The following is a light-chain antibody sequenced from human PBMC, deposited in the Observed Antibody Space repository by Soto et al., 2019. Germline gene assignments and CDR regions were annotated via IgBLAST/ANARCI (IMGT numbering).Light chain of an antibody. J-gene: IGKJ4*01. CDR1: QSISSY. CDR2: AAS. V-gene: IGKV1-39*01. Sequence: DIQMTQSPSSLSASVGDRVTITCRASQSISSYLNWYQQKPGKAPKLLIYAASSLQSGVPSRFSGSGSGTDFTLTISSLQPEDFATYYCQRYFSTPLTFGGGTKVEIK. CDR3: QRYFSTPLT.